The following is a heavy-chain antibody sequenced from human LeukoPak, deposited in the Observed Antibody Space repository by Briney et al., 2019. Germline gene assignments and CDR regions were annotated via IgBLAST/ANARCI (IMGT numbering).Heavy chain of an antibody. CDR3: ARHPETYYYDSSGPYYFDY. J-gene: IGHJ4*02. CDR2: IYYSGST. CDR1: GGSISSGDYY. Sequence: SETLSLTCTVSGGSISSGDYYWSWIRQPPGKGLEWIGYIYYSGSTYYNPSLKSRVTISVDTSKNQFSLKPSSVTAADTAVYYCARHPETYYYDSSGPYYFDYWGQGTLVTVSS. D-gene: IGHD3-22*01. V-gene: IGHV4-30-4*01.